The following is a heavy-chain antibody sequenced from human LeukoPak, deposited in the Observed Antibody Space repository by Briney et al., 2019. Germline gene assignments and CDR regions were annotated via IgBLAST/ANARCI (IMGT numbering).Heavy chain of an antibody. J-gene: IGHJ4*02. CDR3: ATHCSSTSCYGTDY. D-gene: IGHD2-2*01. CDR2: IYTSGST. CDR1: GGSISSYY. V-gene: IGHV4-4*07. Sequence: PSEPLSLTCTVSGGSISSYYWSWLRQPAGKGLEWIGRIYTSGSTNYNPSLKSRVTMSVDTSKNQFSLKLSSVTAADTAVYYCATHCSSTSCYGTDYWGQGTLVTVSS.